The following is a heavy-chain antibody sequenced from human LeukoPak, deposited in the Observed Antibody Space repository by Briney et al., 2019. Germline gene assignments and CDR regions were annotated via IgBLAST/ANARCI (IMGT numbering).Heavy chain of an antibody. J-gene: IGHJ4*02. CDR3: ARWSDCGGDCHILDH. CDR2: IHYSGTA. V-gene: IGHV4-59*01. D-gene: IGHD2-21*02. CDR1: DGSITNYD. Sequence: SETLSLTCTVSDGSITNYDWSWVRQPPGKGPEFIGYIHYSGTANYNPSLRSRVTISIDTSKKHFFLKLKSVTAADTAVYYCARWSDCGGDCHILDHWGQGILVTVAS.